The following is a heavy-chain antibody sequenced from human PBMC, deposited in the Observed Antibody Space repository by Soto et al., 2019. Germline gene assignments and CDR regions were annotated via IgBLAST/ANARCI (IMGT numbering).Heavy chain of an antibody. CDR1: GDSISSYS. CDR3: AREGNLGRWLQPLDY. J-gene: IGHJ4*02. V-gene: IGHV4-59*01. Sequence: PSETLSLTCTVSGDSISSYSWSWIRQPPGKGLEWIGNIHYNGNTKYNPSLKSRVTMSVDTSKNQFSLKLISVTAADTAVYYCAREGNLGRWLQPLDYWGRGTLVTVSS. D-gene: IGHD5-12*01. CDR2: IHYNGNT.